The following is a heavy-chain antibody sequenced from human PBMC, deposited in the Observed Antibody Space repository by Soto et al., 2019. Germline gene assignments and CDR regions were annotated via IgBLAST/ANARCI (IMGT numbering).Heavy chain of an antibody. CDR1: GYTFTSYA. J-gene: IGHJ4*02. V-gene: IGHV1-18*01. Sequence: QVQLVQSGAEVKKPGASVKVSCKASGYTFTSYAITWVRQAPGQGLEWMGWISAYNGNTKYAQKLEGRVTLTTDTSTSTAYMELRSLRSDDAAVYYCARDTAMALPDAWGQGTLVTVSS. D-gene: IGHD5-18*01. CDR3: ARDTAMALPDA. CDR2: ISAYNGNT.